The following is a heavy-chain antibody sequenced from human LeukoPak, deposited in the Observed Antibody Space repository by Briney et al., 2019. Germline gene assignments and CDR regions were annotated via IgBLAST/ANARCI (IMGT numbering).Heavy chain of an antibody. V-gene: IGHV4-34*01. CDR2: INHSGST. Sequence: SETLSLTCAVYGGSFSGYYWSWIRQPPGKGLEWVGEINHSGSTNYNPSLKSRVTISVDTSKNQFSLKLSSVSAADTAVYYCANAKWGYGPHYYYYYYVDVWGKGTTVTVSS. D-gene: IGHD5-18*01. J-gene: IGHJ6*03. CDR1: GGSFSGYY. CDR3: ANAKWGYGPHYYYYYYVDV.